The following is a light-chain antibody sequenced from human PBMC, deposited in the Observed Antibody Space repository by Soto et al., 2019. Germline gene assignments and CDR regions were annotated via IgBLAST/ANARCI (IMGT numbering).Light chain of an antibody. J-gene: IGLJ1*01. CDR3: SSYTSNNSYV. V-gene: IGLV2-14*01. Sequence: QSALTQPASVSGSPGQSITISCTGTSSDVGGYNYVSWSQQHPGKAPKLRIYEVSDRPSGVSNRFSGSKSGNTASLTISGLQAEDEADYYCSSYTSNNSYVFGTGTKVTVL. CDR1: SSDVGGYNY. CDR2: EVS.